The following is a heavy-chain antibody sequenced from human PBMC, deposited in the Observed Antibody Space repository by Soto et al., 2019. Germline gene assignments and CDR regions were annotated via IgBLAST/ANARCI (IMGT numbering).Heavy chain of an antibody. Sequence: EVQLLEYGGGLVQPGGSLRLSCAASGFTFSNYVMSWVRQAPGKGLEWVSSISNSGSNRYYAESVKGRVTISRDNSNNTLYLQMNSLRAEDTALYYCARRGRTLRHYSYYMDVWGKGTTVTVSS. D-gene: IGHD3-16*01. J-gene: IGHJ6*03. CDR1: GFTFSNYV. CDR2: ISNSGSNR. V-gene: IGHV3-23*01. CDR3: ARRGRTLRHYSYYMDV.